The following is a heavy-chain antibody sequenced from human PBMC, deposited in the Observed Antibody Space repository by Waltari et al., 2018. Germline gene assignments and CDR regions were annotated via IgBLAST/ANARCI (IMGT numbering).Heavy chain of an antibody. D-gene: IGHD6-6*01. Sequence: EVQLVESGGGLVQPGGSLRLSCAASGCSVGSYWMLWVRQAPGKGLEWVASINEDGSEKQYVDSVKGRFIISRDNAKNSLYLQMNSLRADDTAVYYCARDSTRRFDYWGQGTLVTVSS. CDR1: GCSVGSYW. CDR2: INEDGSEK. V-gene: IGHV3-7*01. CDR3: ARDSTRRFDY. J-gene: IGHJ4*02.